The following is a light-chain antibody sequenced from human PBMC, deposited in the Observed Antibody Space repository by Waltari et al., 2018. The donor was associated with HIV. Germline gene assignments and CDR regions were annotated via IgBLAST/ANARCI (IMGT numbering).Light chain of an antibody. J-gene: IGKJ3*01. CDR3: QQHNTYPLT. Sequence: DILLTQSPPFLSASVGDRVTISCRASQGIRNYLAWVQQKPGRAPKLLIVGATTLQSGVPSRFSSSGSGTQFTLTINSLQPEDFATYYCQQHNTYPLTFGPGT. CDR2: GAT. V-gene: IGKV1-9*01. CDR1: QGIRNY.